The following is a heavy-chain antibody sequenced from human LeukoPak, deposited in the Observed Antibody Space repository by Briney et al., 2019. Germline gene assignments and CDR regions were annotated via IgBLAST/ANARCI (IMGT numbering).Heavy chain of an antibody. J-gene: IGHJ4*02. CDR1: GGSISSGGYY. CDR2: IYYSGST. Sequence: SQTLSLTCTVSGGSISSGGYYWSWIRQHPGKGLEWIGYIYYSGSTYYNPSLKSRVTISVDTSKNQFSLKLSSVTAADTAVYYCATDNIANGGKLLSPGYYFDYWGQGTLVTVSS. CDR3: ATDNIANGGKLLSPGYYFDY. D-gene: IGHD4-23*01. V-gene: IGHV4-31*03.